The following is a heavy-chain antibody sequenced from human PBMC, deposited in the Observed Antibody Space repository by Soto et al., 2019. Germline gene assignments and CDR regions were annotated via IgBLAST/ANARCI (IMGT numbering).Heavy chain of an antibody. D-gene: IGHD3-22*01. V-gene: IGHV4-59*01. CDR3: ARAPSSNLVYDK. CDR1: GASIDDDC. CDR2: ICYNDIT. Sequence: SETLSLTCTVSGASIDDDCWTWIRQSPGKGLEWIGNICYNDITKYSPSLQSRVTITRDVSKNQFSLSLTSVTASDTAVYYCARAPSSNLVYDKWGQGTRVTVSS. J-gene: IGHJ3*01.